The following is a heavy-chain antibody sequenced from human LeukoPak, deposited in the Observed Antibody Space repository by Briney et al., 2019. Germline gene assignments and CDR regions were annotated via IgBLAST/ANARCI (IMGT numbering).Heavy chain of an antibody. CDR1: GYTFTGYY. Sequence: GASVKVSCKASGYTFTGYYMHWVRQAPGQGLEWMGWINPNSGGTNYAQKFQGRVTMTRDTSISTAYMELSRVRSDDTAVYYCARDTEWPGHYFDYWGQGTLVTVSS. CDR3: ARDTEWPGHYFDY. V-gene: IGHV1-2*02. CDR2: INPNSGGT. J-gene: IGHJ4*02. D-gene: IGHD3-3*01.